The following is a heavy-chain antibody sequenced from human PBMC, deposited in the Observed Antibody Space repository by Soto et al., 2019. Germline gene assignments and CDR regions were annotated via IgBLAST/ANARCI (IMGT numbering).Heavy chain of an antibody. J-gene: IGHJ5*01. CDR1: GFTFSSYA. CDR2: ISGSGGST. Sequence: GGSLRLSCAASGFTFSSYAMSWVRQAPGKGLEWVSAISGSGGSTYYADSVKGRFTISRDNSKNTLYLQMYSLRAEDTAVYYCAKESDYDFWSGYFSWFDSWGQGSLVTVSS. V-gene: IGHV3-23*01. D-gene: IGHD3-3*01. CDR3: AKESDYDFWSGYFSWFDS.